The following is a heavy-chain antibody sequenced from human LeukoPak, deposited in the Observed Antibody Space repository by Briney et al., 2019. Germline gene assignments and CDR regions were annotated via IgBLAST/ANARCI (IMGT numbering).Heavy chain of an antibody. CDR1: GGSISSYY. V-gene: IGHV4-59*08. D-gene: IGHD4-17*01. CDR2: IYYSGST. CDR3: ARRMGGDYGNWFDP. J-gene: IGHJ5*02. Sequence: SETLSLTCTVSGGSISSYYWNWIRQPPGKGLEWIGSIYYSGSTNYNPSLKSRVTISVDTSKNQFSLKVSSVTAADTAVYYCARRMGGDYGNWFDPWGQGTLVTVSS.